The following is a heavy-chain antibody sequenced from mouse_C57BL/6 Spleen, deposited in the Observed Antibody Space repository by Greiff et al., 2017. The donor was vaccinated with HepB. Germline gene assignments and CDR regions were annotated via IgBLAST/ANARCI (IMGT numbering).Heavy chain of an antibody. Sequence: QVQLKQPGAELVKPGASVKLSCKASGYTFTSYWMQWVKQRPGQGLEWIGEIDPSDSYTNYNQKFKGKATLTVDTSSSTAYMQLSSLTSEDSAVYYCAREVLSYWGQGTSVTVSS. D-gene: IGHD1-1*02. CDR3: AREVLSY. V-gene: IGHV1-50*01. CDR2: IDPSDSYT. CDR1: GYTFTSYW. J-gene: IGHJ4*01.